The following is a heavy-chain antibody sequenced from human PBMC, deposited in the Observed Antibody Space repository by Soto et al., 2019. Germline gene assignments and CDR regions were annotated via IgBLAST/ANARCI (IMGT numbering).Heavy chain of an antibody. CDR1: GGSISSYY. Sequence: SETLSLTCTVSGGSISSYYWSWIRQPPGKGLEWIGYIYYSGSTNYNPSLKSRVTISVDTSKNQFSLKLSSVTAADTAVYYCARLRLHAWLDPWGQGTLVTVSS. CDR2: IYYSGST. D-gene: IGHD4-4*01. V-gene: IGHV4-59*08. CDR3: ARLRLHAWLDP. J-gene: IGHJ5*02.